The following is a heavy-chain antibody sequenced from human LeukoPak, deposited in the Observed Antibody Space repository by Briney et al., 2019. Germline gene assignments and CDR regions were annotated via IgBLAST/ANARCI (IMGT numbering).Heavy chain of an antibody. Sequence: PGESLKISCKGSGYSFTSYWIGWVRQMPGKGLEWMGIIYPGDSDTRYSPSFQGQVTISADKSISTAYLQWSSLKASGTAMYYCARANYDSSGLGGDFDYWGQGTLVTVSS. CDR3: ARANYDSSGLGGDFDY. D-gene: IGHD3-22*01. CDR1: GYSFTSYW. J-gene: IGHJ4*02. CDR2: IYPGDSDT. V-gene: IGHV5-51*01.